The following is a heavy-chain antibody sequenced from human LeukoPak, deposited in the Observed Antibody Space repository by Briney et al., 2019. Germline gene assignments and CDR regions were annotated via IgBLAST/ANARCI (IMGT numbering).Heavy chain of an antibody. CDR1: GFTFSSYW. Sequence: PGGSLRLSCAASGFTFSSYWMHWVRQAPGKGLVWVSRINSDGSSTSYADSVKGRFTISRDNAKNSLYLQMNSLRAEDTALYYCAKDYSVATIGLNAFDIWGQGTMVTVSS. V-gene: IGHV3-74*01. CDR2: INSDGSST. CDR3: AKDYSVATIGLNAFDI. D-gene: IGHD5-12*01. J-gene: IGHJ3*02.